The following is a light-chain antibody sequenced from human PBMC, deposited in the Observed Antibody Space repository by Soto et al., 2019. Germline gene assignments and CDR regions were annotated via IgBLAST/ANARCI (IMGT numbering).Light chain of an antibody. CDR1: QSVSST. CDR3: QQYNDWLT. V-gene: IGKV3-15*01. CDR2: GAS. J-gene: IGKJ4*01. Sequence: EIVMTQSPDTLSVSPGERATLFCRASQSVSSTVAWYQQRPGQAPRLLIYGASTRATGIPARFSGSGSGTEFTLTISSLQSEDFVVYYCQQYNDWLTFGGGTKVDIK.